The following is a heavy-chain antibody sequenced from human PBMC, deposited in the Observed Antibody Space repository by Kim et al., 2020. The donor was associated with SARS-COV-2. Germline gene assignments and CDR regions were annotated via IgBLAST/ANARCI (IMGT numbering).Heavy chain of an antibody. D-gene: IGHD4-17*01. Sequence: ASVKVSCKAFENAFTDYYIHWVRQAPGHGLEWMGWINANSGGTTYAQNFQGRVTMTRDTSINTAYMELNSLRSDDTAVYFCARGANGVNDYWGQGTRVTVSS. CDR1: ENAFTDYY. CDR3: ARGANGVNDY. J-gene: IGHJ4*02. V-gene: IGHV1-2*02. CDR2: INANSGGT.